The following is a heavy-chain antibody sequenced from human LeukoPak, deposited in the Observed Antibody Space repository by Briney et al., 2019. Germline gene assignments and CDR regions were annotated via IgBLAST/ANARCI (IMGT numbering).Heavy chain of an antibody. CDR2: ISSSSSTI. Sequence: YISSSSSTIYYADSVKGRFTISRDNAKNSLYLQMNSLRAEDTAVYYCARDLAAARPYYFDYWGQGTLVTVSS. D-gene: IGHD6-13*01. V-gene: IGHV3-48*01. CDR3: ARDLAAARPYYFDY. J-gene: IGHJ4*02.